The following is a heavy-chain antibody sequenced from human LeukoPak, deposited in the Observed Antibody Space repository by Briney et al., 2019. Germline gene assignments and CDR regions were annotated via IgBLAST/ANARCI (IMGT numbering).Heavy chain of an antibody. CDR3: ARDPYSGNYGAYYYYYMDV. D-gene: IGHD1-26*01. CDR1: GFTFSSYS. J-gene: IGHJ6*03. Sequence: GGSLRLSCAASGFTFSSYSMNWVRQAPGKGLEWVSSISSSSSYIYYADSVKGRFTISRDNAKSSLYLQMDGLRAEDTAVYYCARDPYSGNYGAYYYYYMDVWGKGTTVTISS. V-gene: IGHV3-21*01. CDR2: ISSSSSYI.